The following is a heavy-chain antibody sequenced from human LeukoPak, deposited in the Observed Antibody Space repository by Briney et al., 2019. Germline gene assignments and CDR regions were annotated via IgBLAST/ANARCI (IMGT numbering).Heavy chain of an antibody. CDR3: ASLLWFRASKLDY. D-gene: IGHD3-10*01. CDR2: IHYSGSI. V-gene: IGHV4-39*01. Sequence: SETLSLTCTVSGRFISSSSYYWGWIRQPPGKGLEWIRSIHYSGSIYYNPSLKSRVTISVDTSKNQFSLKLSSVTAADTAVYYCASLLWFRASKLDYWGQGTLVTVSS. J-gene: IGHJ4*02. CDR1: GRFISSSSYY.